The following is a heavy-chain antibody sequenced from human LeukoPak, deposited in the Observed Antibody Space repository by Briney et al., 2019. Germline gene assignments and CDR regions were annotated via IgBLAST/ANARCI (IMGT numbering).Heavy chain of an antibody. Sequence: ASVKVFCKASGYSFVLYGISWVRQAPGQGPEWMGWISTYNGNTKYAEKFQGRVTMTTDTSTSTAYMELRSLRSDDTAVYYCARDRAQYYDSSGIDYWGQGTLVTVSS. D-gene: IGHD3-22*01. J-gene: IGHJ4*02. V-gene: IGHV1-18*01. CDR3: ARDRAQYYDSSGIDY. CDR1: GYSFVLYG. CDR2: ISTYNGNT.